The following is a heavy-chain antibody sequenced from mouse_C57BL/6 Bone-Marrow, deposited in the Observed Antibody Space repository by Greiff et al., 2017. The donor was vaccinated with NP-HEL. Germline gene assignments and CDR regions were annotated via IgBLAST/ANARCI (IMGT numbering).Heavy chain of an antibody. J-gene: IGHJ4*01. D-gene: IGHD2-3*01. CDR1: GYTFTSYG. CDR2: IYPRSGNT. V-gene: IGHV1-81*01. CDR3: ARLESYDGYWYYAMDY. Sequence: QVQLQQSGAELARPGASVKLSCKASGYTFTSYGISWVKQRTGQGLEWIGEIYPRSGNTYYNEKFKGKATLTAGKSSSTAYMELRSLTSEDSAVYFCARLESYDGYWYYAMDYWGQGTSVTVSS.